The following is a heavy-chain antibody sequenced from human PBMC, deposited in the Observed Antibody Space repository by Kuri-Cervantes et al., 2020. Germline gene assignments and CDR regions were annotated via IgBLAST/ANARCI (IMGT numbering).Heavy chain of an antibody. CDR1: GGSISSSNW. V-gene: IGHV4-4*02. J-gene: IGHJ6*02. CDR3: ASLVKEAATNYYDYGMDV. CDR2: IYHSGST. D-gene: IGHD2-15*01. Sequence: SETMSPTCAVAGGSISSSNWWRWGPQAPGKGLEWIGDIYHSGSTNYNPSLKGRVTISVDKSKNQFSLKLSCVTAAATAVYYCASLVKEAATNYYDYGMDVWGQGTTVTVSS.